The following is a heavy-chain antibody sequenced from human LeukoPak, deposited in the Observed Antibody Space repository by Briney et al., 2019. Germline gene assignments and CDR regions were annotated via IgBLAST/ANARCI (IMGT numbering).Heavy chain of an antibody. D-gene: IGHD4-23*01. CDR1: GYTFTSYG. CDR3: ARGSFDGGNWALDY. J-gene: IGHJ4*02. Sequence: ASVKVSCKASGYTFTSYGISWVRQAPGQGLEWMGWISAYNGNTNYAQKLQGRVTMTRDTSTSTVYMELSSLRSEDTAVYYCARGSFDGGNWALDYWGQGTLVTVSS. V-gene: IGHV1-18*01. CDR2: ISAYNGNT.